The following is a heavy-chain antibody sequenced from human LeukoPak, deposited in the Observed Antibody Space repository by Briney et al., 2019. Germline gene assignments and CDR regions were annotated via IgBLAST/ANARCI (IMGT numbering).Heavy chain of an antibody. CDR2: ISSSGSTI. J-gene: IGHJ4*02. CDR3: AKADIVVVPAAIWDY. V-gene: IGHV3-11*01. D-gene: IGHD2-2*01. CDR1: GFTFSDYY. Sequence: PGGSLRLSCAASGFTFSDYYMSWIRQAPGKGLEWVSYISSSGSTIYYADSVKGRFTISRDNAKNSLYLQMNSLRAEDTAVYYCAKADIVVVPAAIWDYWGQGTLVTVSS.